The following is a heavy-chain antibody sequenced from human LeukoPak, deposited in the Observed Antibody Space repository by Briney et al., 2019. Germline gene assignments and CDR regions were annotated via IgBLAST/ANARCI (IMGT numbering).Heavy chain of an antibody. Sequence: GASVKVSCKASGYTFTSYDINWVRQATGQGLEWMGWMNPNSGNTGYAQKFQGRVTITRNTSISTAYMELSSLRSEDTAVYYCARAYSSSSSLGLYYYYYMDVWGKGTTVTVSS. V-gene: IGHV1-8*03. CDR2: MNPNSGNT. CDR3: ARAYSSSSSLGLYYYYYMDV. CDR1: GYTFTSYD. D-gene: IGHD6-6*01. J-gene: IGHJ6*03.